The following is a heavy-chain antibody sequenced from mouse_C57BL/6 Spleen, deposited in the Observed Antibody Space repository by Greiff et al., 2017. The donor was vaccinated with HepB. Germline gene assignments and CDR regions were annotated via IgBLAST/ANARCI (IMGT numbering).Heavy chain of an antibody. CDR2: INPSNGGT. J-gene: IGHJ4*01. Sequence: QVQLQQPGTELVKPGASVKLSCKASGYTFTSYWMHWVKQRPGQGLEWIGNINPSNGGTNYNEKFKSKATLTVDKSSSTAYMQRSSLTSEDSAVYYCARSDGNYRAMDYWGQGTSVTVSS. CDR1: GYTFTSYW. V-gene: IGHV1-53*01. D-gene: IGHD2-1*01. CDR3: ARSDGNYRAMDY.